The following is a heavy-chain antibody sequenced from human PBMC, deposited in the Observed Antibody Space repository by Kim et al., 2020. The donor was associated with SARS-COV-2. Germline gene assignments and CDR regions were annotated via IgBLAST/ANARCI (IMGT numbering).Heavy chain of an antibody. V-gene: IGHV1-8*01. J-gene: IGHJ4*02. CDR2: NT. D-gene: IGHD2-15*01. Sequence: NTGYAQKFQGRVTMTRNTSISTAYMELSSLRSEDTAVYYCASKVTEDVDYWGQGTLVTVSS. CDR3: ASKVTEDVDY.